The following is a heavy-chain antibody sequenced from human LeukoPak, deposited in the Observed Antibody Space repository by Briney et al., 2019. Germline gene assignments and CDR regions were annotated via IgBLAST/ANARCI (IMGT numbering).Heavy chain of an antibody. Sequence: PSETLSLTCAVSGGSLSSSYWWTWVRQPPGKGREWIGEIYHSGSTNYNPSLKSRVTMSVDTSKNQFSLKLSSVTAADTAVYYCAREIGMRHGGYYDSSGYDDPWGQGTLVTVSS. CDR3: AREIGMRHGGYYDSSGYDDP. CDR1: GGSLSSSYW. J-gene: IGHJ5*02. CDR2: IYHSGST. D-gene: IGHD3-22*01. V-gene: IGHV4-4*02.